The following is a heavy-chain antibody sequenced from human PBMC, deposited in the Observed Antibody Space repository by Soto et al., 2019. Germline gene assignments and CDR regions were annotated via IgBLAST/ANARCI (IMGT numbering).Heavy chain of an antibody. CDR3: AREGRDSRGYYYYGMDV. CDR1: GGTFSSYA. V-gene: IGHV1-69*12. D-gene: IGHD3-22*01. Sequence: QVQLVQSGAEVKKPGSSVKVSCKASGGTFSSYAISWVRQAPGQGLEWMGGIIPIFGIANYAQKFQGRVTITADESTSTAYMELSSLRSEDTAVYYCAREGRDSRGYYYYGMDVWGQGTTVTVSS. J-gene: IGHJ6*02. CDR2: IIPIFGIA.